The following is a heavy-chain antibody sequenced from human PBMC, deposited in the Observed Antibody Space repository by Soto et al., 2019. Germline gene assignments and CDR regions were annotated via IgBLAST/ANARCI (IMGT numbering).Heavy chain of an antibody. Sequence: ASVKVSCKASGYTFTSYDIYWVRQATGQGLEWMGWMNPNTGNSGYAQKFQGRVTVTSNTSINTVHMELSSLRSEDTAVYYCARRAETNGWNGFGADKYYFDFWGQGTLVTVSS. D-gene: IGHD1-1*01. CDR2: MNPNTGNS. V-gene: IGHV1-8*01. CDR3: ARRAETNGWNGFGADKYYFDF. CDR1: GYTFTSYD. J-gene: IGHJ4*02.